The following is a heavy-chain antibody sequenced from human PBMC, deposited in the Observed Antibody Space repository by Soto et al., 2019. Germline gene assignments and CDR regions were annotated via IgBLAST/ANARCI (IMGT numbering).Heavy chain of an antibody. CDR2: INAGNGNT. D-gene: IGHD2-21*02. CDR1: GYTFTSYA. CDR3: ASAYCGGDCSNYYYGMDV. J-gene: IGHJ6*02. V-gene: IGHV1-3*01. Sequence: ASVNVSCKASGYTFTSYAMHWVRQAPGQRLEWMGWINAGNGNTKYSQKFQGRVTITRDTSASTAYMELSSLRSEDTAVYYCASAYCGGDCSNYYYGMDVWGQGTTVTVSS.